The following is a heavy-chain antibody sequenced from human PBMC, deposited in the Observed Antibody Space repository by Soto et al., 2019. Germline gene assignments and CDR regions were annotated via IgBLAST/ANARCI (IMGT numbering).Heavy chain of an antibody. CDR3: ARGDAINWFDS. Sequence: QVQLQESGPGLVKPSETLSLTCTVSGGSVSSASFYWNWIRQPPGKGLEWIGYISYSGSTNYKPSLRSRVTISVDTSKNQFSLRLTSATAANTAVYYCARGDAINWFDSWGQGTRVTVSS. V-gene: IGHV4-61*01. D-gene: IGHD2-2*01. CDR1: GGSVSSASFY. J-gene: IGHJ5*01. CDR2: ISYSGST.